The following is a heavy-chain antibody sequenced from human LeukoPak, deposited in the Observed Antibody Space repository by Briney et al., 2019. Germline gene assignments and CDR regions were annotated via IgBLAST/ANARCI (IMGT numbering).Heavy chain of an antibody. D-gene: IGHD3-3*01. J-gene: IGHJ3*02. CDR1: GFTFSSYG. Sequence: GGSLRLSCAASGFTFSSYGMSWVRQAPGKGLEWVSAISGSGGSTYYADSVKGRFTISRDHSKNTVYPQMHSLRAEDTAIYYCAKHMSGYDALDIWGQGTKVTVSS. CDR2: ISGSGGST. V-gene: IGHV3-23*01. CDR3: AKHMSGYDALDI.